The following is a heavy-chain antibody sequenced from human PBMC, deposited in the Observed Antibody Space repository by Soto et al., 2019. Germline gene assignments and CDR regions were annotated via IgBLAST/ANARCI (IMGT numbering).Heavy chain of an antibody. D-gene: IGHD1-20*01. CDR2: ISAYKGNT. CDR1: GYTFTSYG. J-gene: IGHJ5*01. CDR3: ARNTEGMWSDS. Sequence: QVQLVQSGAEVKKPGASVKVSCKASGYTFTSYGISRVRQAPGQGLEWKGWISAYKGNTNYAQKLQGRVTMTTDTSTSTASMEMSSLRSYDTAVYYCARNTEGMWSDSWGQGTPVTVAS. V-gene: IGHV1-18*01.